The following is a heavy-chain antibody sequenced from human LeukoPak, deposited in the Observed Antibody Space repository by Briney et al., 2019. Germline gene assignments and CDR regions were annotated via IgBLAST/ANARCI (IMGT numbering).Heavy chain of an antibody. J-gene: IGHJ4*02. V-gene: IGHV3-30*18. D-gene: IGHD1-7*01. Sequence: PGGSLRLSCAASGFTFSSYAMHWVRQAPGKGPQWVAVISDDGSNKYYTDSVKGRFTISRDNSKNTLYLQMNSLRADDTALYYCAKDFHTELVYYFDCGGPASLATVSS. CDR3: AKDFHTELVYYFDC. CDR1: GFTFSSYA. CDR2: ISDDGSNK.